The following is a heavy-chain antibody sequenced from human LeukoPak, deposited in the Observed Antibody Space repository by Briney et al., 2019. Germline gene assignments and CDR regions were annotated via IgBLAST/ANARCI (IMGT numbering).Heavy chain of an antibody. J-gene: IGHJ3*02. D-gene: IGHD5/OR15-5a*01. CDR1: GYTFTSYD. CDR2: MNPNSGNT. V-gene: IGHV1-8*03. CDR3: AREAVSSAFDI. Sequence: ASVKVSCKASGYTFTSYDINWVRQATGQGLEWMGWMNPNSGNTGYAQKFQGRVTITRNTSISTAYMELSSLRSEDTAVYYCAREAVSSAFDIWGQGTMVTVSS.